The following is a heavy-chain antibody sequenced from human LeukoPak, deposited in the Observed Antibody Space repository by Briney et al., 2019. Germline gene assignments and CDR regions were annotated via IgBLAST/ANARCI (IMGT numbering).Heavy chain of an antibody. Sequence: GGSLRLSCAASGFTFSSYAMHWVRQAPGKGLEWVAVISYDGSNKYYADSVKGRFTISRDNSKNTLYLQMNSLRAEDTAVYYCARDGTSCPFDYWGQGTLVIVSS. D-gene: IGHD2-2*01. CDR3: ARDGTSCPFDY. CDR1: GFTFSSYA. CDR2: ISYDGSNK. J-gene: IGHJ4*02. V-gene: IGHV3-30*01.